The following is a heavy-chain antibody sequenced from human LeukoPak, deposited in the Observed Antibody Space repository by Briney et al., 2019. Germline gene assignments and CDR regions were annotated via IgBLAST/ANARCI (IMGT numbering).Heavy chain of an antibody. CDR3: ARDRRAAAGPV. J-gene: IGHJ6*04. V-gene: IGHV3-23*01. D-gene: IGHD6-13*01. CDR2: INPNGRTT. Sequence: GGSLRLSCAASGFSFSSYAMNWVRQAPGKGLEWVSTINPNGRTTYYADSVKGRFTISRDNSKNTLYLQMNSLRAEDTAVYYCARDRRAAAGPVWGKGTTVTVSS. CDR1: GFSFSSYA.